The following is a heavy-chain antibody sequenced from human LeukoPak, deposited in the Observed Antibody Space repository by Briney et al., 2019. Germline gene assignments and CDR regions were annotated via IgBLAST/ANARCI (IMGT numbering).Heavy chain of an antibody. V-gene: IGHV4-34*01. D-gene: IGHD6-13*01. CDR2: INHNGST. Sequence: PSETLSLTCAVYGGSFSGYYWSWIRQPPGKGLEWIGEINHNGSTNYNPSLKSRVTISVDTSKNQFSLKLSSVTAADTAVYYCARGRMRGSSWYLQSGWFDPWGQGTLVTVSS. CDR3: ARGRMRGSSWYLQSGWFDP. J-gene: IGHJ5*02. CDR1: GGSFSGYY.